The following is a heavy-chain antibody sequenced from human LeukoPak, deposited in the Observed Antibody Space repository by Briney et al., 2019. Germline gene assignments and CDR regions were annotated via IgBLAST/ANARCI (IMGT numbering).Heavy chain of an antibody. V-gene: IGHV4-59*01. D-gene: IGHD2-21*01. CDR3: AREVMRYYYFDY. CDR1: GGPISSYY. CDR2: IYYSGST. J-gene: IGHJ4*02. Sequence: PSETLSLTCTVSGGPISSYYWSWIRQPPGEGLEWIGYIYYSGSTNYNPSLKSRVTISIDTSKNQFSLKLSSVTAADTAVYYCAREVMRYYYFDYWGQGTLVTVSS.